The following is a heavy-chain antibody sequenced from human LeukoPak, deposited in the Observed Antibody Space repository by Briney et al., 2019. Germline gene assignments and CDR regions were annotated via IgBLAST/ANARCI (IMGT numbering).Heavy chain of an antibody. CDR3: ARGDTAMVSFRLGGYFQH. J-gene: IGHJ1*01. V-gene: IGHV1-2*02. D-gene: IGHD5-18*01. CDR1: GYTFTGYY. CDR2: INPNSGGT. Sequence: ASVKVSCKASGYTFTGYYMHWVRQAPGQGLEWMGWINPNSGGTNYAQKFQGRVTMTRNTSISTAYMELGSLRSEDTAVYYCARGDTAMVSFRLGGYFQHWGQGTLVTVSS.